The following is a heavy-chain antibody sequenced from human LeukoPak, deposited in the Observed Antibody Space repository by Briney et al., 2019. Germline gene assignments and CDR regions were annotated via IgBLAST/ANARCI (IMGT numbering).Heavy chain of an antibody. J-gene: IGHJ4*02. CDR1: GFTFSSYA. CDR3: ARLSSGGDYFSH. Sequence: PGRSLRLSCAASGFTFSSYAMHWVRQAPGKGLEWVAVISYDGSNKYYADSVKGRFTISRDNSKNTLYLQMNSLRAEDTAVYYCARLSSGGDYFSHWGQGTLVTVSS. V-gene: IGHV3-30-3*01. D-gene: IGHD4-17*01. CDR2: ISYDGSNK.